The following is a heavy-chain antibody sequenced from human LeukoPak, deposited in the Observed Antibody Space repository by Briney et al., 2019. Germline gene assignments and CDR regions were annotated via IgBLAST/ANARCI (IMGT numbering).Heavy chain of an antibody. CDR3: ARGVLVLSPFGY. D-gene: IGHD6-13*01. Sequence: AASVTVSCKASGGTFSSYDISWVRQAPGPGLEWMGGIIPIFGTANYAQKFQGRVTITTDESTSTAYMELSSLRSEDTAVYYCARGVLVLSPFGYWGQGTLVTVSS. V-gene: IGHV1-69*05. CDR2: IIPIFGTA. CDR1: GGTFSSYD. J-gene: IGHJ4*02.